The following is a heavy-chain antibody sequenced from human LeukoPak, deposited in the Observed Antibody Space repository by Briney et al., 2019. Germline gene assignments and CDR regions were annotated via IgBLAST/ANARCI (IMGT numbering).Heavy chain of an antibody. J-gene: IGHJ3*02. Sequence: GESLKISCKGSGYSFTSYWIGWVRQMPGKGLEWMGIIYPGDSDTRYSPSFQGQVTISADKSISAAYLQWSSLKASDTAMYYCASLEYSSSDAFDIWGQGTMVTVSS. CDR3: ASLEYSSSDAFDI. CDR1: GYSFTSYW. V-gene: IGHV5-51*01. D-gene: IGHD6-6*01. CDR2: IYPGDSDT.